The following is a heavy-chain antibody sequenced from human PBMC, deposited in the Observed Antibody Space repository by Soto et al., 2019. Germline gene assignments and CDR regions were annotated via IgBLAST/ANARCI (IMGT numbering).Heavy chain of an antibody. D-gene: IGHD3-10*01. CDR3: ASEHSGRGYYYGMDV. Sequence: SETLSLTCTFSVGSVSSGSYYWSWIRQPPGKGLEWIGYIYYSGSTNYNPSLKSRVTISVDTSKNQFSLKLSSVTAADTAVYYCASEHSGRGYYYGMDVWGQGTTVTVSS. CDR2: IYYSGST. CDR1: VGSVSSGSYY. J-gene: IGHJ6*02. V-gene: IGHV4-61*01.